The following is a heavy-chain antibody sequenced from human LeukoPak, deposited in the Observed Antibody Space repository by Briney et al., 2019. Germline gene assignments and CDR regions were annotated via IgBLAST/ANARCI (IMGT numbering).Heavy chain of an antibody. CDR2: IYHSGST. V-gene: IGHV4-38-2*02. CDR3: ARDYPWDYDILTGYYGPEAFDI. J-gene: IGHJ3*02. D-gene: IGHD3-9*01. Sequence: SETLSLTCTVSGYSISSGYYWGWIRQPPGKGLEWIGSIYHSGSTYYNPSLKSRVTISVDTSKNQFSLKLSSVTAADTAVYYCARDYPWDYDILTGYYGPEAFDIWGQGTMVTVSS. CDR1: GYSISSGYY.